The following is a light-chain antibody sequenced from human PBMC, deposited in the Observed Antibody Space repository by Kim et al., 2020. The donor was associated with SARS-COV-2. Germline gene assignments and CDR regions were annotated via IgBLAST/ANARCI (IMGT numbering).Light chain of an antibody. V-gene: IGKV1-39*01. J-gene: IGKJ3*01. CDR1: QNINSH. CDR3: QQTYISPFT. CDR2: AAS. Sequence: AYVGDRVTFTCRTSQNINSHLNWYHQKPGRAPKLLIYAASTLQGGVPSRFSGSGSETDFTLTISSLQPEDFATYFCQQTYISPFTFGPGTKVDIK.